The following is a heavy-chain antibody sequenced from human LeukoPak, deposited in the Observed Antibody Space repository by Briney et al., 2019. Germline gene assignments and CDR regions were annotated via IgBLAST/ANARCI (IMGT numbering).Heavy chain of an antibody. CDR3: ARGYSYVPKRDY. Sequence: PPETLSLTCTVSGGSISSSSYYWGWIRQPPGKGLEWVGSIYYSGSTYYNPSLRSRATISVDTSKNQFSLKLSSVTAADTAVYYCARGYSYVPKRDYWGQGALVTVSS. J-gene: IGHJ4*02. CDR2: IYYSGST. V-gene: IGHV4-39*07. CDR1: GGSISSSSYY. D-gene: IGHD5-18*01.